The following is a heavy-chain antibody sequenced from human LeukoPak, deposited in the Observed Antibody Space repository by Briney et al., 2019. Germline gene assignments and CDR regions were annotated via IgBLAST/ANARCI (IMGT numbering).Heavy chain of an antibody. CDR1: GYTFTGYY. Sequence: SSVQVSCKASGYTFTGYYMQWVRQAPGQGAEWMGWINPNSGGTNYAQKFQGRVTMPRDTSISTADMELSRLRSDDTAVYYCARALVGATPLDYWGQGTLVTVSS. V-gene: IGHV1-2*02. J-gene: IGHJ4*02. CDR2: INPNSGGT. CDR3: ARALVGATPLDY. D-gene: IGHD1-26*01.